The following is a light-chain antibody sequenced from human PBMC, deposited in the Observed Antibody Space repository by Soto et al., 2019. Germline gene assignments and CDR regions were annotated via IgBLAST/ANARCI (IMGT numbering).Light chain of an antibody. CDR3: QQYYSTLRT. J-gene: IGKJ1*01. CDR1: QGISSY. CDR2: AAS. V-gene: IGKV1-8*01. Sequence: AIRMTQSPSSLSASTGDRVTITCRASQGISSYLAWYQQKPGKAPKLLIYAASTLQSGVPSRFSGSGSGTDFTLTISCLQSEDFATYYCQQYYSTLRTFGQGTKVDI.